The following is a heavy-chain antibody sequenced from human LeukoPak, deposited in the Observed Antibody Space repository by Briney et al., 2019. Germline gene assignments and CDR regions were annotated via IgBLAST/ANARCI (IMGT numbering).Heavy chain of an antibody. D-gene: IGHD3-3*01. CDR1: GFTFSSYS. CDR2: ISSSSSYI. Sequence: PGGSLRLSCAAPGFTFSSYSMNWVRQAPGKGLEWVSSISSSSSYIYYADSVKGRFTISRDNAKNSLYLQMNSLRAEDTAVYYCARDGTYYDFWSGYGPNWFDPWGQGTLVTVSS. V-gene: IGHV3-21*01. J-gene: IGHJ5*02. CDR3: ARDGTYYDFWSGYGPNWFDP.